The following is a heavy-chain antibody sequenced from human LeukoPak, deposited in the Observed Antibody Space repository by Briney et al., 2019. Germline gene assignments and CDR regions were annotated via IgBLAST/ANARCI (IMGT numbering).Heavy chain of an antibody. CDR2: IWYDGSNK. D-gene: IGHD3-22*01. J-gene: IGHJ4*02. CDR3: ARELDDSCGYYSEGGFDY. V-gene: IGHV3-33*01. Sequence: GGSLRLSCAASGFTFSSYGMHWVRQAPGKGLEWVAVIWYDGSNKYYADSVKGRFTISRDNSKNTLYLQMNSLRAEDTAVYYCARELDDSCGYYSEGGFDYWGQGTLVTVSS. CDR1: GFTFSSYG.